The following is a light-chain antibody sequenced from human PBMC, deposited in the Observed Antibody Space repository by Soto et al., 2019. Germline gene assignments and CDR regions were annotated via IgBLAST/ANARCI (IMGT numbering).Light chain of an antibody. V-gene: IGKV3-20*01. CDR1: QSVSSSY. CDR2: GAS. J-gene: IGKJ3*01. CDR3: QQYGSSPFT. Sequence: ESVLTQSPGTLSMSPGERATLSCRASQSVSSSYSAWYQQKPGQAPRLLIYGASSRATGIPDRFSGSGSGTDFTLTTSRLEPEDFAVYYCQQYGSSPFTFGPRTKVDIK.